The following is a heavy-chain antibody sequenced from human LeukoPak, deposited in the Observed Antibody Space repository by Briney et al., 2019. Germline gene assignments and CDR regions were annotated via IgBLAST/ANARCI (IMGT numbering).Heavy chain of an antibody. CDR2: IKPDSGAT. CDR3: ARDHDYGPDY. CDR1: GYTFTVHY. J-gene: IGHJ4*02. V-gene: IGHV1-2*02. Sequence: ASLTVSFTSSGYTFTVHYLHWLRHAPGQGLEWMGWIKPDSGATNFAQNFQGRVTMTSDTSINTAYMELSSLTSDDTAMYYCARDHDYGPDYWGQGTLVTVSA. D-gene: IGHD4/OR15-4a*01.